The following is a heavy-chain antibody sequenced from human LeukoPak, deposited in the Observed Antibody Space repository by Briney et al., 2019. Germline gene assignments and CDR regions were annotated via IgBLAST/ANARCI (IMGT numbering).Heavy chain of an antibody. CDR3: ARDYSSGWYGWFDP. Sequence: PSETLSLTCTVSGGSISSSNYYWGWIRQPPGKGLEWIGTIYYSGSTYYNPSLKSRITISVDTSKNQFSLKLSSVTAADTAVYYCARDYSSGWYGWFDPWGQGTLVTVSS. V-gene: IGHV4-39*02. CDR2: IYYSGST. D-gene: IGHD6-19*01. CDR1: GGSISSSNYY. J-gene: IGHJ5*02.